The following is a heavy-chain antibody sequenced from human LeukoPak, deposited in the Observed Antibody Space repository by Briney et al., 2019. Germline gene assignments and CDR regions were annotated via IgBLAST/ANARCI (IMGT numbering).Heavy chain of an antibody. CDR3: ARQSDDLGYFQH. J-gene: IGHJ1*01. D-gene: IGHD3-16*01. Sequence: PSETLSLTCTVSGGSLSSYYWSWIRQPPGKGLEWIGYIYYRGRTKYNPSLQSRVTISVDTSRNQFSLRLSSVTAADTAVYYYARQSDDLGYFQHWGQGTLVTVSS. CDR2: IYYRGRT. CDR1: GGSLSSYY. V-gene: IGHV4-59*08.